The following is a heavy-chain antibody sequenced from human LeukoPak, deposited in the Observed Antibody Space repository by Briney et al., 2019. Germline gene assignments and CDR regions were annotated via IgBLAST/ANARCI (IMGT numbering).Heavy chain of an antibody. CDR3: ARVRWVATILGPIDY. D-gene: IGHD5-12*01. J-gene: IGHJ4*02. CDR2: IYYSGST. CDR1: GGSISSSSYY. Sequence: SETLSLTCTVSGGSISSSSYYWGWIRQPPGKGLEWIGSIYYSGSTYYNPSLKSRVTISVDTSKNQFSLKLSSVTAADTAVYYCARVRWVATILGPIDYWGQGTLVTVSS. V-gene: IGHV4-39*07.